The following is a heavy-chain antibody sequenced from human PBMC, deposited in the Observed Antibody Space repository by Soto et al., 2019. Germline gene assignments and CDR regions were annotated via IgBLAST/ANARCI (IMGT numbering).Heavy chain of an antibody. CDR1: GFTFSSYA. V-gene: IGHV3-30-3*01. CDR3: ARDPDLPSSSWYPHYYYYGMDV. D-gene: IGHD6-13*01. Sequence: ALRLSCAASGFTFSSYAMHWVRQAPGKGLEWVAVISYDGSNKYYADSVKGRFTISRDNSKNTLYLQMNSLRAEDTAVYYCARDPDLPSSSWYPHYYYYGMDVWGQGTTVTVSS. J-gene: IGHJ6*02. CDR2: ISYDGSNK.